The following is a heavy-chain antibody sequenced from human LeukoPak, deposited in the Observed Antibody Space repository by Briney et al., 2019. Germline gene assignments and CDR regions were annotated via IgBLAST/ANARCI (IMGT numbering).Heavy chain of an antibody. CDR2: IYYSGST. V-gene: IGHV4-59*01. CDR3: ARGNGITGTTVIDY. J-gene: IGHJ4*02. Sequence: SETLSLTCTVSGGSISNYYWSWIRQPPGKGLEWIGYIYYSGSTNYNPSLKSRVTISVDTSKNQFSLKLTSVTAADTAAYYCARGNGITGTTVIDYWGQGTLVTVSS. CDR1: GGSISNYY. D-gene: IGHD1-7*01.